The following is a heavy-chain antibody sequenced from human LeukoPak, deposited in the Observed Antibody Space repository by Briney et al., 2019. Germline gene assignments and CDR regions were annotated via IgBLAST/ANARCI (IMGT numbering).Heavy chain of an antibody. J-gene: IGHJ4*02. V-gene: IGHV4-59*01. D-gene: IGHD1-26*01. Sequence: SETLSLTCTVSGGSISSYYWSWIRQSPGNGLEWIGQIHSSGSTTYNPSLKSRVTISVDTSKNQFSLHLSSVTAADTAVYYCARDIREVGESHYFDYWGQGTLVTVTS. CDR3: ARDIREVGESHYFDY. CDR1: GGSISSYY. CDR2: IHSSGST.